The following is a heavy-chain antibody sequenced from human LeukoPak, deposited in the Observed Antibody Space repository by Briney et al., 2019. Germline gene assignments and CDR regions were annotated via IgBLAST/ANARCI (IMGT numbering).Heavy chain of an antibody. CDR3: ARVYPLPYCSSTSCYRDAFDI. Sequence: SETLSLTCTVSGGSISSYYWSWIRQPAGKGLEWIGRIYTSGSTNYNPSLKSRVTMSVDTSKNQFSLKLSSVTAADTAVYYCARVYPLPYCSSTSCYRDAFDIWGQGTMVTVSS. CDR1: GGSISSYY. CDR2: IYTSGST. V-gene: IGHV4-4*07. J-gene: IGHJ3*02. D-gene: IGHD2-2*02.